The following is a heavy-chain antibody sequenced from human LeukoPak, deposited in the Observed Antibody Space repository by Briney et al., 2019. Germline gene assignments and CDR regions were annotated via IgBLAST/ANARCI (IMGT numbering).Heavy chain of an antibody. CDR3: TRNIGWTPDF. CDR1: GFTFSSYW. Sequence: GGSLRLSCAASGFTFSSYWMNWVRQAPGKGPEWVANIKQDGSERYYVDSVQGRFTISRDNTKNSVYLQMNSLRVDDTAVYYCTRNIGWTPDFWGQGTLVTVSS. D-gene: IGHD6-19*01. J-gene: IGHJ4*02. CDR2: IKQDGSER. V-gene: IGHV3-7*01.